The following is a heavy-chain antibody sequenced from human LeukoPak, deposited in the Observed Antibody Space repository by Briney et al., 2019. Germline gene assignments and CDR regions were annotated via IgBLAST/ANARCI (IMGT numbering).Heavy chain of an antibody. CDR3: AREAVVTAIGYYYYGMDV. J-gene: IGHJ6*02. D-gene: IGHD2-21*02. Sequence: PGGSLRLSCAASGFTFSDYYMSWIRQAPGKGLEWVSGISASGGSTYYADSVKGRFTISRDNSKNTLYLQMNSLRAEDTAVYYCAREAVVTAIGYYYYGMDVWGQGTTVTVSS. CDR1: GFTFSDYY. CDR2: ISASGGST. V-gene: IGHV3-23*01.